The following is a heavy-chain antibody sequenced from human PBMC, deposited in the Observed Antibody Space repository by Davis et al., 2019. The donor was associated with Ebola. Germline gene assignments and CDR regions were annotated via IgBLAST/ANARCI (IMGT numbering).Heavy chain of an antibody. D-gene: IGHD6-13*01. CDR1: GFTFSNAW. V-gene: IGHV3-15*01. CDR2: IKSKTAGGIT. CDR3: TTEFSLAAAGTSGY. Sequence: PGGSLRLSCAASGFTFSNAWMSWVRQAPGEGLEWVGRIKSKTAGGITDYAAPVKGRFTISRDDSKNTLYLQMNSLQTEDTAVYYCTTEFSLAAAGTSGYWGQGTLVTVSS. J-gene: IGHJ4*02.